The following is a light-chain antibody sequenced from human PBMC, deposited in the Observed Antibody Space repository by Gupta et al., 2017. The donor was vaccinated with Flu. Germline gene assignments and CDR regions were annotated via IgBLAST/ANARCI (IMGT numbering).Light chain of an antibody. Sequence: NFMLTQPHSVSESPGKTVTLSRTRTSGRIATTYVQWYQQTPGRSPTPMLYEDNRRLSGVPDRFSGSIDSSSNSASLPIFGLNTEDEADYYCQSYDSIPSDWVFGGGTRLTVL. J-gene: IGLJ3*02. V-gene: IGLV6-57*01. CDR3: QSYDSIPSDWV. CDR1: SGRIATTY. CDR2: EDN.